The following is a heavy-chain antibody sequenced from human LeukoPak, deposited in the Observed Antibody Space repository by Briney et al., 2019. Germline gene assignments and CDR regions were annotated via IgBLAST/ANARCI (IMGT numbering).Heavy chain of an antibody. CDR2: ISGSNGNT. V-gene: IGHV1-18*04. J-gene: IGHJ4*02. CDR1: GYTFTTYG. CDR3: ARDRDRMVQGVTALFDY. D-gene: IGHD3-10*01. Sequence: GASVKVSCKTSGYTFTTYGISWVRQAPGQGLEWMGWISGSNGNTKYAQKVQGRVTMTTDTSTTTAYMKVRSLRSDDTAVHYCARDRDRMVQGVTALFDYWGQGTLVTVSS.